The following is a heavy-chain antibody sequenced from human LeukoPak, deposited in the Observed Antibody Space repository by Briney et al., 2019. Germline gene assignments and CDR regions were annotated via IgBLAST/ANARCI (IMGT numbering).Heavy chain of an antibody. J-gene: IGHJ4*02. Sequence: GGSLRLSCAASGFTVSSNYMSWVRQAPGKGLEWVSVIYGGGSTYYADSVKGRFTISRDNSRNTLYLQMNSLGAEDTAVYYCAREASGSYFANWGQGTLVTVSS. V-gene: IGHV3-53*01. CDR3: AREASGSYFAN. D-gene: IGHD1-26*01. CDR2: IYGGGST. CDR1: GFTVSSNY.